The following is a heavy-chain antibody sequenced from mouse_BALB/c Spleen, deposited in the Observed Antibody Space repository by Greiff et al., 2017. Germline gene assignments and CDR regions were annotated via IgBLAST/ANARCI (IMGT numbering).Heavy chain of an antibody. CDR3: RVVATDYFDY. CDR2: INPSNGGT. J-gene: IGHJ2*01. Sequence: QVQLQQPGAELVKPGASVKLSCKASGYTFTSYYMYWVKQRPGQGLEWIGGINPSNGGTNFNEKFKSKATPTVDKSSSTAYMQLSSLTSEDSAVYYCRVVATDYFDYWGQGTTLTVSS. D-gene: IGHD1-1*01. CDR1: GYTFTSYY. V-gene: IGHV1S81*02.